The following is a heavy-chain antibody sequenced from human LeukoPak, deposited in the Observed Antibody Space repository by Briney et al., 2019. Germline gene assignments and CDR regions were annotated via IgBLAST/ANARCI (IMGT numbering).Heavy chain of an antibody. CDR3: ARDRAFGSWYYFDY. J-gene: IGHJ4*02. CDR2: IYYSGST. CDR1: GGSISSSSYY. V-gene: IGHV4-39*07. Sequence: SETLSLTCTVSGGSISSSSYYWGWIRQPPGKGLEWIGSIYYSGSTYYNPSLKSRVTISVDTSKNQFSLKLSSVTAADTAVYYCARDRAFGSWYYFDYWGQRTLVTVSS. D-gene: IGHD6-13*01.